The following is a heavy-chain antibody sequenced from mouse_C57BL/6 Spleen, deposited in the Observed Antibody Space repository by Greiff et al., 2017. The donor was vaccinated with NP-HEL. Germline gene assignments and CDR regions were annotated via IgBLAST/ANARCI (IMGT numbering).Heavy chain of an antibody. J-gene: IGHJ3*01. CDR1: GYTFTDYY. V-gene: IGHV1-76*01. CDR2: IYPGSGNT. D-gene: IGHD2-3*01. Sequence: QVQLKQSGAELVRPGASVKLSCKASGYTFTDYYINWVKQRPGQGLEWIARIYPGSGNTYYNEKFKGKATLTAEKSSSTAYMQLSSLTSEDSAVYFCEREEGIYDGYPAWFAYWGQGTLVTVSA. CDR3: EREEGIYDGYPAWFAY.